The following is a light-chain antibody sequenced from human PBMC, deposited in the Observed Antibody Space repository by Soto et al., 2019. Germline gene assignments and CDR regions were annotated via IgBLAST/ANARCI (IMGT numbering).Light chain of an antibody. CDR3: SSYTSSSTWV. Sequence: QSALTQPASVSGSPGQSITISCTGTSSDVGGYNYVSWYQQHPGKAPKLMIYEVSNRPSGVSNRFSGSKSGNMASLTISGLQAEDEADYYFSSYTSSSTWVFCGGTKLTVL. CDR2: EVS. V-gene: IGLV2-14*01. CDR1: SSDVGGYNY. J-gene: IGLJ3*02.